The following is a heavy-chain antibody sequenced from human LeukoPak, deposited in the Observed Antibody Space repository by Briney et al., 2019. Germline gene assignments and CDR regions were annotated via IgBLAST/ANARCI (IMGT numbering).Heavy chain of an antibody. Sequence: ASVKVSCKASGYTFTGYYMHWVRQAPGQGLEWMGWINPNSGGTNYAQKFQGRVTMTGDTSISTAYMELSRLRSDDTAVYYCARGVRIAVAGTISLGYWGQGTLVTVSS. V-gene: IGHV1-2*02. D-gene: IGHD6-19*01. CDR2: INPNSGGT. J-gene: IGHJ4*02. CDR3: ARGVRIAVAGTISLGY. CDR1: GYTFTGYY.